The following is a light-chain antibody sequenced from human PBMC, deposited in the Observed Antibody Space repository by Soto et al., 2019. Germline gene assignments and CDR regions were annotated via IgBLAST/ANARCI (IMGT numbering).Light chain of an antibody. Sequence: QSALSQPAPVSASPGQSITFSCTGTHNDIGAYNSVSWYQQHPGRAPQLLIYDVSYRPSGISSRFSGSKSGNTASLTISGLQAEDEADYYCSSYTTTRVRVFGGGTKLTVL. CDR2: DVS. J-gene: IGLJ2*01. CDR1: HNDIGAYNS. V-gene: IGLV2-14*03. CDR3: SSYTTTRVRV.